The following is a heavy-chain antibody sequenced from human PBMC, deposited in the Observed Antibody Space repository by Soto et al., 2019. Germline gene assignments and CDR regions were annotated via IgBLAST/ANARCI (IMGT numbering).Heavy chain of an antibody. D-gene: IGHD6-19*01. CDR2: INSDGSSI. CDR1: GFTFSSYW. J-gene: IGHJ4*02. Sequence: EVQLVESGGGLVQPGGSLRLSCAASGFTFSSYWMHWVRQAPGKGLVWVSRINSDGSSISYADSVKGRFTISRDNAKNALYMQMNILRVEDTAVYYCARETGCSIGWRQDYWGQGTLVAVSS. V-gene: IGHV3-74*01. CDR3: ARETGCSIGWRQDY.